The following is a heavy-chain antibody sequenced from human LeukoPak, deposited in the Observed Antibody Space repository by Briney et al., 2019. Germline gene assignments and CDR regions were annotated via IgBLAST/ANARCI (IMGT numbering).Heavy chain of an antibody. D-gene: IGHD1-26*01. J-gene: IGHJ4*02. Sequence: GRSLRLSCTASGFTFGDYAMSWFRQAPGKGLEWVGFIRSKAYGGTTEYAASVKGRFTISRDDSKSIAYLQMNSLKTEDTAAYYCTRGGVGATGVPNYFDYWGQGTLVTVSS. CDR3: TRGGVGATGVPNYFDY. CDR2: IRSKAYGGTT. V-gene: IGHV3-49*03. CDR1: GFTFGDYA.